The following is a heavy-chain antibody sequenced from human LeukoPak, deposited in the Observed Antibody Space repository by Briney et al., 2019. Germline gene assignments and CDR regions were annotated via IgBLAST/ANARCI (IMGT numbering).Heavy chain of an antibody. CDR2: ISGSGGST. V-gene: IGHV3-23*01. D-gene: IGHD3-22*01. Sequence: GGSLRLSCAASGFTFSSYGMSWVRQAPGKGLEWVSAISGSGGSTYYADSVKGRFTISRDNSKNTLYLQMNSLRAEDTAVYYCAKLYDGSGYYFFDHWGQGTLVTVSS. J-gene: IGHJ4*02. CDR1: GFTFSSYG. CDR3: AKLYDGSGYYFFDH.